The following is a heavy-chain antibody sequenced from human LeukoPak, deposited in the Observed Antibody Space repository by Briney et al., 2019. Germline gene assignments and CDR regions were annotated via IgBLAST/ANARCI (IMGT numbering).Heavy chain of an antibody. D-gene: IGHD5-18*01. J-gene: IGHJ3*01. CDR2: ISYDGSKK. Sequence: GRSLRLSCAASGFTFSSYAMHWVRQAPGKGLEWVAVISYDGSKKYYADSVKGRFTISRDNSKNTLYLQMNSLRAEDTAVYYCARDGRGYSAWDDAFDVWGQGTMVTVSS. V-gene: IGHV3-30-3*01. CDR1: GFTFSSYA. CDR3: ARDGRGYSAWDDAFDV.